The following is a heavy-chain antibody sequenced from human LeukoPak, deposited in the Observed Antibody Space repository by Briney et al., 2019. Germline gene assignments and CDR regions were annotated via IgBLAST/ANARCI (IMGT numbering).Heavy chain of an antibody. D-gene: IGHD3-10*01. J-gene: IGHJ5*02. CDR3: ARQGGGPESYHWFDP. Sequence: ASETLSLTCTVSGGSISSGSYYWVWIRQPPEKGLEWIGKIFHSGYTYYNPSLKSRVTISIDTSNNQFSLKLTSVTAADTAVYYCARQGGGPESYHWFDPWGQGTLVTVSS. V-gene: IGHV4-39*01. CDR2: IFHSGYT. CDR1: GGSISSGSYY.